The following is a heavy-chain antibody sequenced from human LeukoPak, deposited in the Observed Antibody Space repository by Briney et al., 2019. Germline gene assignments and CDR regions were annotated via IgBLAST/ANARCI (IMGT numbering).Heavy chain of an antibody. D-gene: IGHD5-18*01. Sequence: GESLKISCKASGYSFTSYWIGWVRQMPGKGLEWMGIIDPSDSETRYTPSFQGQITISVDKSLTTADLQWNSLKASDTAMYYCARQTAMGRSGDYWGQGTLVTVSS. CDR2: IDPSDSET. J-gene: IGHJ4*02. CDR3: ARQTAMGRSGDY. V-gene: IGHV5-51*01. CDR1: GYSFTSYW.